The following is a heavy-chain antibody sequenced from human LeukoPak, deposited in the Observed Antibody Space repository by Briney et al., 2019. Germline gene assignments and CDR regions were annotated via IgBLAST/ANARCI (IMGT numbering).Heavy chain of an antibody. J-gene: IGHJ4*02. Sequence: SQTLSLTCAISGDSVSSNSAAWNWIRQSPSRGLEWLGRTYYRSKWYNDYAVSVKSRITINPGTSKNQFSLQLNSVTPEDTAVYYCASSMNSYSSSWYYFDYWGQGTLVTVSS. CDR2: TYYRSKWYN. CDR3: ASSMNSYSSSWYYFDY. CDR1: GDSVSSNSAA. D-gene: IGHD6-13*01. V-gene: IGHV6-1*01.